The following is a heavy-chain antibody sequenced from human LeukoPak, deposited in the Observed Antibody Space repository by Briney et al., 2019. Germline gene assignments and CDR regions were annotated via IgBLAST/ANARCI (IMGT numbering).Heavy chain of an antibody. V-gene: IGHV3-30-3*01. CDR2: ISYDGSNK. Sequence: GGSLRLSCAASGFTFSSYAMHWVRQAPGKGLEWVAVISYDGSNKYYADSVKGRFTISRDNSKNTLYLQMNSLRAEDTAVYYCARAAVTKSWFDPWGQGTLVTVSS. D-gene: IGHD6-13*01. CDR1: GFTFSSYA. CDR3: ARAAVTKSWFDP. J-gene: IGHJ5*02.